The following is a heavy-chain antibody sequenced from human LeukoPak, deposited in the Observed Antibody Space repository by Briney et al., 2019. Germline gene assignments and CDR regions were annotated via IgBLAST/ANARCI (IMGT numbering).Heavy chain of an antibody. V-gene: IGHV7-4-1*02. CDR3: ARNSLLEQLVASCNWFDP. Sequence: VASVKVSCKASGYTFTSYAMNWVRQAPGQGLEWMGWINTNTGNPTYAQGFTGRFVFSLDTSVSTAYLQISSLKAEDTAVYYCARNSLLEQLVASCNWFDPWGQGTLVTVSS. CDR2: INTNTGNP. J-gene: IGHJ5*02. CDR1: GYTFTSYA. D-gene: IGHD6-13*01.